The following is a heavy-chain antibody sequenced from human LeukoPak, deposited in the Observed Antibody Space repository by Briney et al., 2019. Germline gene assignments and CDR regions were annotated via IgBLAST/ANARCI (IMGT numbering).Heavy chain of an antibody. D-gene: IGHD3-22*01. V-gene: IGHV4-38-2*02. CDR3: ARAGVTMIVVADWYFDL. J-gene: IGHJ2*01. CDR1: GYSISSGYY. Sequence: SETLSLTCTVSGYSISSGYYWGWIRQPPGKGLEWIGSIYHSGSTYYNPSLKSRVTISVDTSKNQFSLKLSSVTAADTAVYYCARAGVTMIVVADWYFDLWGRGTLVTVSS. CDR2: IYHSGST.